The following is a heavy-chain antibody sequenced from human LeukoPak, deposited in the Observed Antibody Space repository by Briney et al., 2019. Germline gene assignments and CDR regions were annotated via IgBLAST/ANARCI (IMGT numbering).Heavy chain of an antibody. V-gene: IGHV1-18*01. CDR1: GYTFTSYG. Sequence: ASEKVSCTASGYTFTSYGISWVRQAPGQALEWMGWISAYNGNTNYAQKLQGRVTMTTDTSTSTAYMELRSLRSDDTVVYYCARNRGYSYGNNWFDPWGQGTLVTVSS. CDR3: ARNRGYSYGNNWFDP. J-gene: IGHJ5*02. CDR2: ISAYNGNT. D-gene: IGHD5-18*01.